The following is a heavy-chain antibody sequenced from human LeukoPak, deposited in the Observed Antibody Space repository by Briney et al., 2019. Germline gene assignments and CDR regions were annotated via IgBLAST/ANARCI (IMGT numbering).Heavy chain of an antibody. D-gene: IGHD6-6*01. CDR3: ARESFAARWD. Sequence: GGSLRLSCAASGFTVSSNYMSWVRQAPGKGLEWVANIKQDGSEKDYVDSVKGRFTISRDNAKNSLYLQMNSLTAEDTAVYYCARESFAARWDWGQGTLVTVSS. CDR2: IKQDGSEK. V-gene: IGHV3-7*01. J-gene: IGHJ4*02. CDR1: GFTVSSNY.